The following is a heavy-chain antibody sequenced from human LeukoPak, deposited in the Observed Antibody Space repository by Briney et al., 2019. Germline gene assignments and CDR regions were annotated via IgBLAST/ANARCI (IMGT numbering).Heavy chain of an antibody. Sequence: PGGSLRLSCVASGFTFNTYWMSWVRQTPEKGLEWVASIKQDGSDTYYMDSMKGRFTISKDNARNSLYLQMNGLRAEDTALYYCAREDHSKYQYWGQGTLVTVSS. V-gene: IGHV3-7*01. J-gene: IGHJ4*02. D-gene: IGHD4-11*01. CDR3: AREDHSKYQY. CDR2: IKQDGSDT. CDR1: GFTFNTYW.